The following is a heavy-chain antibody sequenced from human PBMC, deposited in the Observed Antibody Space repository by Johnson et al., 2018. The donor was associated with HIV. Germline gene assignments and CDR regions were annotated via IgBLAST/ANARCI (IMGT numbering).Heavy chain of an antibody. CDR3: ARDFSDYGDAFDI. CDR1: GLTISDNY. CDR2: INWNGGST. V-gene: IGHV3-20*04. J-gene: IGHJ3*02. Sequence: VQLVESGGGLVQPGGSLRLSCAASGLTISDNYMSWVRQAPGKGLEWVSGINWNGGSTGYADSVKGRFTISRDNAKNSLYLQMNSLRAEDTALYYCARDFSDYGDAFDIWGQGTMVTVSS. D-gene: IGHD4-17*01.